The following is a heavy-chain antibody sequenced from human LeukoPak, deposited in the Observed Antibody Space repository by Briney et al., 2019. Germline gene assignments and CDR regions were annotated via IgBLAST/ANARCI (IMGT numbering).Heavy chain of an antibody. CDR3: ARHLYDYVWGSYGPSAFDY. D-gene: IGHD3-16*01. CDR2: IYYSGSN. J-gene: IGHJ4*02. CDR1: GGSISSYY. Sequence: PSETLSLTCTGSGGSISSYYWSWIRQPPGKGLEWIGYIYYSGSNNYNPSLKSRVAISVDTSKSQFSLKLSSVTAADTAVYYCARHLYDYVWGSYGPSAFDYWGQGTLVTVSS. V-gene: IGHV4-59*08.